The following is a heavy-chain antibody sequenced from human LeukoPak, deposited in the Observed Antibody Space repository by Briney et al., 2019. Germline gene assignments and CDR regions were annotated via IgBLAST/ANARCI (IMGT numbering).Heavy chain of an antibody. D-gene: IGHD3-3*01. V-gene: IGHV3-30*18. CDR1: RFAFNYYG. CDR3: AKGSGAYGHPTSPLFDF. Sequence: GGSLRLSCMGSRFAFNYYGMHWVRQTPGRGLEWVAVVSADGSERYYAQFVKGRFTISRDNSKNTLFLEMSSLRTEDTAVYYCAKGSGAYGHPTSPLFDFWGQGTLVTVSS. CDR2: VSADGSER. J-gene: IGHJ4*02.